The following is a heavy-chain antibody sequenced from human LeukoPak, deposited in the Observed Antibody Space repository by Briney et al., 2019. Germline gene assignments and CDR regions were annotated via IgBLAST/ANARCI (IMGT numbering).Heavy chain of an antibody. J-gene: IGHJ5*02. Sequence: GGSLRLSCAASGFTFSNAWMSWVRQAPGKGLEWVGRIKSKTDGGTTDYAAPVKGRFTISRDDSKNTLYLQMNSLKTEDTAVYYCTTDYGGNPNNWFDPSGQGTLVTVSS. CDR3: TTDYGGNPNNWFDP. CDR1: GFTFSNAW. D-gene: IGHD4-23*01. CDR2: IKSKTDGGTT. V-gene: IGHV3-15*01.